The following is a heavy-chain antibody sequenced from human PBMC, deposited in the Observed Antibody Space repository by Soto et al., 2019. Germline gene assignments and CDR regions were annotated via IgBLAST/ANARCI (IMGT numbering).Heavy chain of an antibody. V-gene: IGHV1-69*13. CDR1: GGTFSSYA. D-gene: IGHD3-22*01. J-gene: IGHJ4*02. Sequence: SVKVSCKASGGTFSSYAISWVRRAPGQGLEWMGGIIPIFGTANYAQKFQGRVTITADESTSTAYMELSSLRSEDTAVYYCARDQMLYYYDSSGYLVYWGQGTLVTVSS. CDR2: IIPIFGTA. CDR3: ARDQMLYYYDSSGYLVY.